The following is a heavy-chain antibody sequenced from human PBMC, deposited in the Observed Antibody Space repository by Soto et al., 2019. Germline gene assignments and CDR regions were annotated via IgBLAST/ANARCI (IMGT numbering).Heavy chain of an antibody. CDR3: VRGVGSGSYYY. J-gene: IGHJ4*02. CDR1: GFTFSSYW. Sequence: GGSLRFSCAASGFTFSSYWMHWVRQAPGKGLVWVSRINTDGSTTNYADSVKGRFTISRDNAKNTLYLQMNSLRAEDMAVYYCVRGVGSGSYYYWGQGTLVTVSS. D-gene: IGHD3-10*01. CDR2: INTDGSTT. V-gene: IGHV3-74*01.